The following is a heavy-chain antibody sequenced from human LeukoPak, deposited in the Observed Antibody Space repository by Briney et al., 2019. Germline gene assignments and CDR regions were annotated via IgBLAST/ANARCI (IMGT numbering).Heavy chain of an antibody. Sequence: GRSLRLSCAASGFTFSSYGMHWVRQAPGKGLEWVAVIWYDGSNKYYADSVKGRFTISRDNSKNTLYLQMNSLRAEDTAVYYCARDSCSSTSCYGGYSFDYWGQGILVTVSS. CDR1: GFTFSSYG. J-gene: IGHJ4*02. D-gene: IGHD2-2*01. CDR3: ARDSCSSTSCYGGYSFDY. V-gene: IGHV3-33*01. CDR2: IWYDGSNK.